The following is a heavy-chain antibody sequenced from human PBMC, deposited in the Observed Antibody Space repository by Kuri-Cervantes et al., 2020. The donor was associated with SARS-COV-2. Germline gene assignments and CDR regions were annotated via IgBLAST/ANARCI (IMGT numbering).Heavy chain of an antibody. V-gene: IGHV1-8*01. Sequence: ASVKVSCKAPETTFPNYDINWVRQATGQGLEWMGMVKTNSGNTLYAQIFQGRVTMTRDTSTSTAYMELSSLRSEDTAVYYCATVYYDSSGYYYRWFDPWGQGTLVTVSS. D-gene: IGHD3-22*01. CDR3: ATVYYDSSGYYYRWFDP. CDR2: VKTNSGNT. CDR1: ETTFPNYD. J-gene: IGHJ5*02.